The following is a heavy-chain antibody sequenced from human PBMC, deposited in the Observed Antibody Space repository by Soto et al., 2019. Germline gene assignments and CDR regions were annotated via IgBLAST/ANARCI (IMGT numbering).Heavy chain of an antibody. CDR3: AKGKAESLRIMITFGGVIALDY. CDR1: GFTFSSYA. Sequence: EVQLLESGGGLVQPGGSLRLSCAASGFTFSSYAMSWVRQAPGKGLEWVSAISGSGGSTYYADSVKGRFTISRDNSKNTLYLQMTSLRAEDTAVYYCAKGKAESLRIMITFGGVIALDYWGQGTLVTVSS. CDR2: ISGSGGST. J-gene: IGHJ4*02. V-gene: IGHV3-23*01. D-gene: IGHD3-16*02.